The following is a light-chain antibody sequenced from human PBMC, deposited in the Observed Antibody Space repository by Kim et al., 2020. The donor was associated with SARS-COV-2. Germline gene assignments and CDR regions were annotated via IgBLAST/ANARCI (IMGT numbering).Light chain of an antibody. Sequence: PGGRATLSCRASQRVDTNYLAWYQQTPGQAPRLLISGASFRATGIPDRFSGSGSGTDFTLTISRLQPDDFALYYCQHYGSSPPLTFGGGTKVDIK. J-gene: IGKJ4*01. CDR1: QRVDTNY. V-gene: IGKV3-20*01. CDR3: QHYGSSPPLT. CDR2: GAS.